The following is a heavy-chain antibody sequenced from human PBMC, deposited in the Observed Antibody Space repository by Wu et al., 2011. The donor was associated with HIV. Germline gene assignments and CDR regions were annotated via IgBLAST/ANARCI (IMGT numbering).Heavy chain of an antibody. V-gene: IGHV1-69*06. Sequence: SGAEVKMPGSSVKVSCKASGGTFGSYAISWVRQAPGQGLEWMGGIIPIFGTINYAQKFQGRVTMTADKSTSTAYMELSSLRSEDTAVYYCAEGMAARRLGNYWGQGTLVTVSS. CDR2: IIPIFGTI. J-gene: IGHJ4*02. CDR1: GGTFGSYA. D-gene: IGHD6-6*01. CDR3: AEGMAARRLGNY.